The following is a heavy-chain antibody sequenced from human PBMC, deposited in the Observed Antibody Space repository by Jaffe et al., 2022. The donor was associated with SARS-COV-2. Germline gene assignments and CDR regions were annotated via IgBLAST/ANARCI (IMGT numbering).Heavy chain of an antibody. J-gene: IGHJ6*02. CDR1: GGSISSYY. CDR3: ARELASSGYEHYYYYGMDV. CDR2: IYTSGST. V-gene: IGHV4-4*07. D-gene: IGHD5-12*01. Sequence: QVQLQESGPGLVKPSETLSLTCTVSGGSISSYYWSWIRQPAGKGLEWIGRIYTSGSTNYNPSLKSRVTMSVDTSKNQFSLKLSSVTAADTAVYYCARELASSGYEHYYYYGMDVWGQGTTVTVSS.